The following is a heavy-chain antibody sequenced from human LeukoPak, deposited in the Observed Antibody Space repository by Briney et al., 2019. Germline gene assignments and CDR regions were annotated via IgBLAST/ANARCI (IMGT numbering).Heavy chain of an antibody. V-gene: IGHV4-59*08. Sequence: PSETLSLTCTVSSGSISSYYWSWIRQPPGKGLEWIGYIYYSGSTNYNPSLKSRVTISVDTSKNQFSLKLSSVTAADTAVYYCARLPFTMELYGAFDIWGQGTMVTVSS. CDR2: IYYSGST. CDR3: ARLPFTMELYGAFDI. D-gene: IGHD3-10*01. J-gene: IGHJ3*02. CDR1: SGSISSYY.